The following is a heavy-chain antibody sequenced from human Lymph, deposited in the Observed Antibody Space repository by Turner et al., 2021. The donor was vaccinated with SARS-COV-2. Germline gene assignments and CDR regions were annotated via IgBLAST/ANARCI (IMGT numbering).Heavy chain of an antibody. CDR1: GFTFSSYS. V-gene: IGHV3-21*01. CDR2: ITFTSSYI. J-gene: IGHJ4*02. D-gene: IGHD2-21*02. Sequence: EVQLVESGGGWVKPGGSRRLSCQASGFTFSSYSMNWVRQAPGKGLEWVSSITFTSSYIYYADSVKGRFTISRDNAKNSLYLQMNSLRAEDTAVYYCARGPPDFPYYFDYWGQGTLVTVSS. CDR3: ARGPPDFPYYFDY.